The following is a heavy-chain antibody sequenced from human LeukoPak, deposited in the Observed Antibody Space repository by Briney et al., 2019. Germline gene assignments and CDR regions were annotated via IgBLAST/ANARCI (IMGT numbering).Heavy chain of an antibody. CDR3: ARVGSVAVAGTRYYYYYGMDV. J-gene: IGHJ6*02. D-gene: IGHD6-19*01. Sequence: SETLSLTCTVSSGSISSSSYYWGWIRQPPGKGLEWIGSISYSGSTYYNPSLKSRTTISVDTSKSQFSLQLSSVTAADTAVYYCARVGSVAVAGTRYYYYYGMDVWGQGTTVTVSS. CDR2: ISYSGST. V-gene: IGHV4-39*07. CDR1: SGSISSSSYY.